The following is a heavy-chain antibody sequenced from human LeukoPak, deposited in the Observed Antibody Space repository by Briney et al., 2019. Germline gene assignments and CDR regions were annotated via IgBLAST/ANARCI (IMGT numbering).Heavy chain of an antibody. Sequence: KPSETLSLTCAVYGGSFSGYYWSWIRQPPGKGLEWIGEINHSGSTNYNPSLKSRVTISVDTSKNQFSLKLSSVTAADTAVYYCARRRYYGILTGYSLRNKYYFDYWGQGTLVTVSS. CDR3: ARRRYYGILTGYSLRNKYYFDY. CDR2: INHSGST. J-gene: IGHJ4*02. CDR1: GGSFSGYY. D-gene: IGHD3-9*01. V-gene: IGHV4-34*01.